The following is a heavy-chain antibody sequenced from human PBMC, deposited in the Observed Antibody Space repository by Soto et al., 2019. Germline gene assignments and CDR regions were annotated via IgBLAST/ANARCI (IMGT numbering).Heavy chain of an antibody. Sequence: ESGGGVVQPGTSLRLSCKASGFIFRDYLIHWVRQAPGKGLEWLAVLSFDGTAEHYADSTRGRFTISRDIPKSTTYLVINNVRREDTAMYYCARVATRLQSMEVLEYWGQGTLVTVPS. CDR3: ARVATRLQSMEVLEY. J-gene: IGHJ4*02. CDR1: GFIFRDYL. CDR2: LSFDGTAE. D-gene: IGHD2-21*02. V-gene: IGHV3-30*03.